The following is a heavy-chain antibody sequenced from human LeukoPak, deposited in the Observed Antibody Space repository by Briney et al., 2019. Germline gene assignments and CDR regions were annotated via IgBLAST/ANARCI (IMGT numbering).Heavy chain of an antibody. D-gene: IGHD3-9*01. V-gene: IGHV3-9*01. J-gene: IGHJ4*02. CDR1: GFTLDDYA. CDR2: ISWNSGSI. Sequence: GGSLRLSCAASGFTLDDYAMHWVRQAPGKGLEWVSGISWNSGSIGYADSVKGRFTISRDNAKNSLYLQMNSLRAEDTALYYCAAGVTGYTNYYFDYWGQGTLVTVSP. CDR3: AAGVTGYTNYYFDY.